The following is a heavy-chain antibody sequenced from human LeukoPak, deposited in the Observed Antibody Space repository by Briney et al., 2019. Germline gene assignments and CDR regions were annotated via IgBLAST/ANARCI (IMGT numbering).Heavy chain of an antibody. CDR1: GGSISSSLYY. D-gene: IGHD2-15*01. CDR3: TRHERYCSGGSSYWDFAY. Sequence: PETPADPRTGSGGSISSSLYYRGWIRQPPGKGLEWIGSIYYSGSTYYNPSLKSRVTISVDTSKNQFSLKLSSVTAADTAVYYCTRHERYCSGGSSYWDFAYSSQGSVVTASS. V-gene: IGHV4-39*01. CDR2: IYYSGST. J-gene: IGHJ4*02.